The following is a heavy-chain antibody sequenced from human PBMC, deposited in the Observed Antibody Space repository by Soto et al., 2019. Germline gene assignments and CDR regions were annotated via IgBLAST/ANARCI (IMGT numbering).Heavy chain of an antibody. Sequence: QVQLVQSGAEVKKPGSSVKVSCKASGGTFSSYAISWVRQAPGQGLEWMGGIIPIFGTANYAQKFQGRVTITADKSLSTADMELSSLRSEDTAVYYGASSVVTAIPVESFDYWGQGTLVTVSS. CDR3: ASSVVTAIPVESFDY. CDR1: GGTFSSYA. D-gene: IGHD2-21*02. J-gene: IGHJ4*02. CDR2: IIPIFGTA. V-gene: IGHV1-69*06.